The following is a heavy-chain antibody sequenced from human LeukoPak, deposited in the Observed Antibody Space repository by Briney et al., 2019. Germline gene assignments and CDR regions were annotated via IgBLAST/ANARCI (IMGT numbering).Heavy chain of an antibody. V-gene: IGHV4-38-2*01. CDR1: GYSIRSGHY. D-gene: IGHD3-22*01. J-gene: IGHJ4*02. CDR2: INHSGIT. Sequence: SETLSLTCAGSGYSIRSGHYWGWIRQSPGKGLEWIGSINHSGITEYNPSLKSRVTLSVDTSKNQFSLQLRSVTAADRALYYCARSGDYIKEGFDYWGQGTQVTVSS. CDR3: ARSGDYIKEGFDY.